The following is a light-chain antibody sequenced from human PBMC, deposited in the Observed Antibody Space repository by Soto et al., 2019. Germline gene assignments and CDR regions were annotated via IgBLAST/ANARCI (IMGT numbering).Light chain of an antibody. CDR2: EVS. V-gene: IGLV2-14*01. CDR3: SSYTSSSTYV. Sequence: QSVLTQPASVSGSPGQSITISCTGTSSDVGCYNYVSWYQQHPGKAPKLMIYEVSNRPSGVSNRFSGSKSGNTASLTISGLQAEDEADYYCSSYTSSSTYVFGTGTKLTVL. CDR1: SSDVGCYNY. J-gene: IGLJ1*01.